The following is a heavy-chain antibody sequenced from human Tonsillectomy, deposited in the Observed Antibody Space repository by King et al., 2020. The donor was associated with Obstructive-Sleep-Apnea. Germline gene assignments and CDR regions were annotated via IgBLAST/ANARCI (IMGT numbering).Heavy chain of an antibody. V-gene: IGHV5-51*01. CDR2: IYPGDSDT. Sequence: QLVQSGAEVKKPGESLKISCKGSGYSFTTYWIGWVRQMPGKGLEWMGIIYPGDSDTKYSPSFQGQVTISADKSISTAYLQWSSLKASDTAMYYCARRPADTPMLFGRYFDYWGQGSLVTVSS. J-gene: IGHJ4*02. CDR3: ARRPADTPMLFGRYFDY. D-gene: IGHD5-18*01. CDR1: GYSFTTYW.